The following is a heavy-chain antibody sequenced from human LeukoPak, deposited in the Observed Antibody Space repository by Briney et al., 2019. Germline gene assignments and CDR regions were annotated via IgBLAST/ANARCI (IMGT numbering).Heavy chain of an antibody. CDR2: ITSNGGYT. CDR1: GLTFSNYP. CDR3: ARASARSWPDY. V-gene: IGHV3-64*01. D-gene: IGHD6-13*01. Sequence: GGSLRLSCAASGLTFSNYPMDWVRQAPGQGLEYVSAITSNGGYTYYANSVKGRFTISRDDSKNTLYLQMGSLRVEDMAVYYCARASARSWPDYWGQGTLVTVSS. J-gene: IGHJ4*02.